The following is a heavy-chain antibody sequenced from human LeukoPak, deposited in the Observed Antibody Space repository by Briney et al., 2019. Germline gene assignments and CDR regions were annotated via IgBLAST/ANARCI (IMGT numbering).Heavy chain of an antibody. J-gene: IGHJ4*02. Sequence: PSETLSLTCAVYGGSFSGYYWSWIRQPPGKGLEWIGYIYYSGSTNYNPSLKSRVTISVDTSKNQFSLKLSSVTAADTAVYYRAREAGDYWGQGTLVTVSS. CDR3: AREAGDY. CDR2: IYYSGST. CDR1: GGSFSGYY. V-gene: IGHV4-59*01.